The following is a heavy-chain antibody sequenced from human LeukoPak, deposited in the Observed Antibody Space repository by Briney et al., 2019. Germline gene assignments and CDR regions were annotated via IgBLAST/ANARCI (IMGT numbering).Heavy chain of an antibody. Sequence: GESLKISCMGSGYRFTNYWIGWVRQMPGKGLEWMGLIYPGDSDTRYSPSFQGQVTISADKSISTAYVQWSSLKASDTAMYYCAIGGDSSTSCYRCFDYWGQGTLVTVSS. V-gene: IGHV5-51*01. CDR3: AIGGDSSTSCYRCFDY. D-gene: IGHD2-2*02. J-gene: IGHJ4*02. CDR2: IYPGDSDT. CDR1: GYRFTNYW.